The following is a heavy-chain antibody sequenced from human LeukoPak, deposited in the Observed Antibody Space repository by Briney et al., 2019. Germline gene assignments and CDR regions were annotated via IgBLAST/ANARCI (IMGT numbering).Heavy chain of an antibody. D-gene: IGHD2-15*01. CDR1: GGSFSGYY. CDR3: ARGVGYCSGGSCYNWFDP. V-gene: IGHV4-34*01. CDR2: INHSGST. Sequence: SETLSLTCAVYGGSFSGYYWSWIRQPPGKGLEWIGEINHSGSTNYNPSLQSRVTISVDTSKNQFSLKLSSVTAADTAVYYCARGVGYCSGGSCYNWFDPWGQGTLVTVSS. J-gene: IGHJ5*02.